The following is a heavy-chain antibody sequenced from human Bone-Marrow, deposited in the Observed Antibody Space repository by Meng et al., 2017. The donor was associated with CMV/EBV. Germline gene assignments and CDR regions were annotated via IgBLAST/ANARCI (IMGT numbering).Heavy chain of an antibody. D-gene: IGHD2-2*03. Sequence: GESLKISCAASGFIFSSYAMHWVRQAPGKGLEYVSAISSNGGSTYYADSVKGRFTISRDNSKNTLYLQMGSLRAEDTAVYYCAKVDIFTVGDVWGQGTTVTVSS. CDR3: AKVDIFTVGDV. J-gene: IGHJ6*02. CDR1: GFIFSSYA. CDR2: ISSNGGST. V-gene: IGHV3-64*02.